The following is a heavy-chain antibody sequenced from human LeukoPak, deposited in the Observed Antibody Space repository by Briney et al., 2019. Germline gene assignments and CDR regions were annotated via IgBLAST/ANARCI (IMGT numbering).Heavy chain of an antibody. Sequence: SETLSLTCTVSGGSISSGDYYWSWIRQPPGEGLEWIGYIYYSGSTYYNPSLKSRVTMSVDTSKNQFSLKLSSVTAADTAVYYCARTDSDYSNYDYYFDYWGQGTLVTVSS. J-gene: IGHJ4*02. CDR3: ARTDSDYSNYDYYFDY. D-gene: IGHD4-11*01. V-gene: IGHV4-30-4*01. CDR2: IYYSGST. CDR1: GGSISSGDYY.